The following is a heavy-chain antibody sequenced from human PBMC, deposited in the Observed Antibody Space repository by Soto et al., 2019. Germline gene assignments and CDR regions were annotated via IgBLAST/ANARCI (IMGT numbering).Heavy chain of an antibody. CDR1: VFTFSSYA. CDR3: AKCGSEYYYYYYGMDV. Sequence: WWSLRLSCSASVFTFSSYAMSWVRQAPGKGLEWVSAISGSGGSTYYADSVKGRFTISRDNSKNTLYLQMNSLRAEDTAVYYCAKCGSEYYYYYYGMDVWGQGTTVTVS. D-gene: IGHD1-26*01. J-gene: IGHJ6*02. V-gene: IGHV3-23*01. CDR2: ISGSGGST.